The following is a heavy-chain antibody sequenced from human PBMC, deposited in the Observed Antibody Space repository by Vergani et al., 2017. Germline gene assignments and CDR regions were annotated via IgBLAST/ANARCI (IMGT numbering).Heavy chain of an antibody. CDR1: GGSVSSYY. D-gene: IGHD4-11*01. CDR3: AGDSHSWQRADH. J-gene: IGHJ4*02. CDR2: IHYAENS. Sequence: QLQLQESGSGLVKPSETLSLSCTVSGGSVSSYYWSWIRQPPGKGLEWIGYIHYAENSIYNPSLKSRVTMSVDTSKNQFSLKLTSVTAADTAVYFCAGDSHSWQRADHWGQGTLVTVSS. V-gene: IGHV4-59*02.